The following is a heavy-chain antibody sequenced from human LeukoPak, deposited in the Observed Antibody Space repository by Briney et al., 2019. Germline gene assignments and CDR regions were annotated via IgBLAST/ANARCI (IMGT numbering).Heavy chain of an antibody. V-gene: IGHV4-61*02. J-gene: IGHJ5*02. D-gene: IGHD6-13*01. CDR3: ARAIAAAGKGNWFDP. CDR2: IYTSGST. Sequence: SETLSLTCTVSGGSISSGSYYWSWIRQPAGKGLEWIGRIYTSGSTNYNPSLKSRVTISVDTSKNQFSLKLSSVTAADTAVYYCARAIAAAGKGNWFDPWGQGTLVTVSS. CDR1: GGSISSGSYY.